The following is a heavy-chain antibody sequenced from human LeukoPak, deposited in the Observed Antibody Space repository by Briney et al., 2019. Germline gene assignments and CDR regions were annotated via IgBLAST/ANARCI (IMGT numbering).Heavy chain of an antibody. V-gene: IGHV3-20*04. D-gene: IGHD3-16*02. CDR3: ARRLGGVIVYYFDY. J-gene: IGHJ4*02. CDR1: GFTFDDYG. CDR2: INWNGGST. Sequence: PGGSLRLSCAASGFTFDDYGMSWVRQAPGKGLEWVSGINWNGGSTGYADSVKGRFTISRDNAKNSLYLQMESLRAEDTALYYCARRLGGVIVYYFDYWGQGTLVTVSS.